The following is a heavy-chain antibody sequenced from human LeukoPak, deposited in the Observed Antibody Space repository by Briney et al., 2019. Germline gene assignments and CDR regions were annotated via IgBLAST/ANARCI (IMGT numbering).Heavy chain of an antibody. J-gene: IGHJ4*02. CDR3: ARGMGYGDYSDY. CDR2: INPNSGGT. V-gene: IGHV1-2*06. CDR1: GYTFTGYY. Sequence: ASVKVSCKASGYTFTGYYMHWVRQAPGQGLEWMGRINPNSGGTNYAQKFQGRVTITADESTSTAYMELSSLRSEDTAVYYCARGMGYGDYSDYWGQGTLVTVSS. D-gene: IGHD4-17*01.